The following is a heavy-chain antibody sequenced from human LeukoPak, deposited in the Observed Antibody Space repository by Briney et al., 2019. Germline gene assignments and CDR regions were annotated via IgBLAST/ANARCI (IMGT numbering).Heavy chain of an antibody. CDR3: ARDREGSSSWDY. D-gene: IGHD6-13*01. J-gene: IGHJ4*02. Sequence: GGSLRLSCAASGFTVSSNYMNWVRPAPGGGLGWVSTIYSGGSTYYADSVKGRFTISRDNSKNTLYLQMNSLRDEDTAVYYCARDREGSSSWDYWGQGTLVAVSS. CDR2: IYSGGST. CDR1: GFTVSSNY. V-gene: IGHV3-53*01.